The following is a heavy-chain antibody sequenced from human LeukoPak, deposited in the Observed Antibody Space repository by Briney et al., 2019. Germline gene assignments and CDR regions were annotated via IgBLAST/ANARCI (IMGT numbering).Heavy chain of an antibody. J-gene: IGHJ4*02. D-gene: IGHD6-13*01. CDR3: ARDEQQLSFDY. CDR1: GFTVSSNY. V-gene: IGHV3-66*01. CDR2: IYSGGST. Sequence: GFLRLSCVASGFTVSSNYMSWVRQAPGKGLEWVSVIYSGGSTYYADSVKGRFTISRDNSKNTLYLQMNSLRAEDTAVYYCARDEQQLSFDYWGQGTLVTVSS.